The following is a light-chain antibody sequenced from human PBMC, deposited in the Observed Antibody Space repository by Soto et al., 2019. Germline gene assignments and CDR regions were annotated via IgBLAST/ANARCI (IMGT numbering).Light chain of an antibody. CDR1: SSDVGGYNY. J-gene: IGLJ1*01. CDR3: CSYAGSYTFV. Sequence: QSVLTQPRSVSGSPGQSVTISCTGTSSDVGGYNYVSWYQQHPGKAPKLMIYDVSKRPSGVPDRFSGSKSGNTASLTISGLQAEDEDCCSYAGSYTFVFGTGTKVTVL. V-gene: IGLV2-11*01. CDR2: DVS.